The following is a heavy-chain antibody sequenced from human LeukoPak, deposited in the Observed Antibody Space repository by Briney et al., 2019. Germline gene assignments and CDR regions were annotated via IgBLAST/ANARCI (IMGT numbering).Heavy chain of an antibody. V-gene: IGHV6-1*01. CDR3: ARGVQPLHESDAFDI. CDR2: TYYRSKWYN. Sequence: SQTLSLTCAISGDSVSSNSAAWNWIRQSPSRGLEWLGRTYYRSKWYNDFAVSVKSRITINPDTSKNQFSLQLTSVTPEDTAVYYCARGVQPLHESDAFDIWGQGTMVIVSS. CDR1: GDSVSSNSAA. D-gene: IGHD2-2*01. J-gene: IGHJ3*02.